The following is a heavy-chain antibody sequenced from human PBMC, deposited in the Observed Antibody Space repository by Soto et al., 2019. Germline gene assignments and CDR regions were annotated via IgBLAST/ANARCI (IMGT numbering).Heavy chain of an antibody. D-gene: IGHD6-13*01. Sequence: SETLSLTCTVSGGSISSGGYYWSWIRQHPGKGLEWIGYIYYSGSTYYSPSLKSRVTISLDTSKNQFSLKLSSVTAADTGVYYCRTSGTRGDYFFDTDIWGQGTTVTVSS. CDR1: GGSISSGGYY. J-gene: IGHJ6*02. CDR3: RTSGTRGDYFFDTDI. V-gene: IGHV4-31*03. CDR2: IYYSGST.